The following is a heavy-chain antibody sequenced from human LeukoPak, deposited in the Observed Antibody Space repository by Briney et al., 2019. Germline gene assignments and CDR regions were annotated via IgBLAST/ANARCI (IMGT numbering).Heavy chain of an antibody. CDR3: AASDGEQQLAL. D-gene: IGHD6-13*01. V-gene: IGHV3-43*01. CDR1: GFSFRGYT. CDR2: ISWNGVTT. J-gene: IGHJ4*02. Sequence: GGSLRLSCAASGFSFRGYTMHWVRHVPERGLEWVSLISWNGVTTYYRDSVKGRFTISRDDGKNSLYLQMNSLTSEDSALYYCAASDGEQQLALWGQGTLVTVSS.